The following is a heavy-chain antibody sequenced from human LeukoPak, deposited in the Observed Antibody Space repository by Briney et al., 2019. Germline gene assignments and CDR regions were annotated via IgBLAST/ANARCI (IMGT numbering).Heavy chain of an antibody. CDR1: GGTFSSYT. D-gene: IGHD6-13*01. CDR2: INPILGIA. J-gene: IGHJ4*02. V-gene: IGHV1-69*04. Sequence: GSSVKVSCKASGGTFSSYTISWVRQAPGQGLEWMGRINPILGIANYAQKFQGRVTITADKSTSTAYMELSSLRSEDTAVNYCARDGGYSSSWFAPPPFFDYWGQGTLVTVSS. CDR3: ARDGGYSSSWFAPPPFFDY.